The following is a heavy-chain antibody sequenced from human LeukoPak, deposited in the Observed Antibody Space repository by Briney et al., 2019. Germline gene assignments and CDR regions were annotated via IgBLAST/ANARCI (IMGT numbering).Heavy chain of an antibody. V-gene: IGHV3-74*01. D-gene: IGHD3-3*01. CDR1: GFTYSAYW. J-gene: IGHJ4*02. Sequence: GGSLRLSCSASGFTYSAYWMHWVRQAPGKGLVWVSYVDNDGRGTAYVDSVKGRFIISRDNAKNTVYLQMNSLRVDDTAVYYCARDGSGSIDLDHWGQGTLVTVSS. CDR3: ARDGSGSIDLDH. CDR2: VDNDGRGT.